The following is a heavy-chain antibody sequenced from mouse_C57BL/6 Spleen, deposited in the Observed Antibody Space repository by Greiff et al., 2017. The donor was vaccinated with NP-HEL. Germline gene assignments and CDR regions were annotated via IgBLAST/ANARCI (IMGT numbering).Heavy chain of an antibody. V-gene: IGHV14-2*01. D-gene: IGHD1-1*01. CDR1: GFNIKDYY. CDR2: IDPEDGET. J-gene: IGHJ2*01. CDR3: ARYYYGSSDYFDY. Sequence: VQLKESGAELVKPGASVKLSCTASGFNIKDYYMHWVKQRTEQGLEWIGRIDPEDGETKYVPKFQGKATITADTSSNPAYLQLSSLTSEDTAVYYCARYYYGSSDYFDYWGQGTTLTVSS.